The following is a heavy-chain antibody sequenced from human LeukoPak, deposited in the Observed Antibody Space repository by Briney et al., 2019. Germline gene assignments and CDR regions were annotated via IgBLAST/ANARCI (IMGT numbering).Heavy chain of an antibody. CDR2: ISAYNGNT. V-gene: IGHV1-18*01. D-gene: IGHD4-17*01. Sequence: ASVKVSCKASGYTFTSYGISWLRQAPGQGLEWMGWISAYNGNTNYAQKLQGRVTMTTDTSTSTAYMELRSLRSDDTAVYYCARDYGDYVYYYYGMDVWGQGTTVTVSS. CDR1: GYTFTSYG. CDR3: ARDYGDYVYYYYGMDV. J-gene: IGHJ6*02.